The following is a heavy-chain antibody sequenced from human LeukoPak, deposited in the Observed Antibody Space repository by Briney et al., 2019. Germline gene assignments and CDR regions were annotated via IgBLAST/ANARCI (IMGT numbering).Heavy chain of an antibody. J-gene: IGHJ4*02. D-gene: IGHD3-3*01. CDR3: ARGGTFWGGYINHY. CDR2: ISSSSSYI. Sequence: GGSLRLSCAASGFTFSSYSMNWVRQAPGKGLEWVSSISSSSSYIYYADSVKGRFTISRDNAKNSLYLQMNSLRAEDTAVYSCARGGTFWGGYINHYWGQGTLVTVSS. CDR1: GFTFSSYS. V-gene: IGHV3-21*01.